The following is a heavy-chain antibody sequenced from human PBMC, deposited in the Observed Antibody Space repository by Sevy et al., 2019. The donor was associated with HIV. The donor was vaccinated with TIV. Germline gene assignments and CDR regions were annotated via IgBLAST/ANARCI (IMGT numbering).Heavy chain of an antibody. V-gene: IGHV3-23*01. CDR3: ATRGNDFWSGYSPAPLDY. CDR1: GFTFSSYA. Sequence: GGSLRLSCAASGFTFSSYAMSWVRQAPGKGLEWVSGISGSGDSTYYADSVKGRFTISRDHSKNTLYLQMNSLRAEETAVYYCATRGNDFWSGYSPAPLDYWGQGTLVTVSS. D-gene: IGHD3-3*01. J-gene: IGHJ4*02. CDR2: ISGSGDST.